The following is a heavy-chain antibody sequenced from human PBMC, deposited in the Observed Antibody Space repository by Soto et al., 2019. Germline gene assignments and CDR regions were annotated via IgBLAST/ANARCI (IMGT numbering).Heavy chain of an antibody. Sequence: QVQLQESGPGLVKPSETLSLTCTVSGGSISTYYWNWIRQSAGKGLEWIGRVYISGSTNYHPSLKRRVAMSVDTSNNQFSLKVTSLTAADTAVYYCARGGRDGFDIWGQGTMVTVSS. J-gene: IGHJ3*02. CDR3: ARGGRDGFDI. V-gene: IGHV4-4*07. CDR2: VYISGST. CDR1: GGSISTYY.